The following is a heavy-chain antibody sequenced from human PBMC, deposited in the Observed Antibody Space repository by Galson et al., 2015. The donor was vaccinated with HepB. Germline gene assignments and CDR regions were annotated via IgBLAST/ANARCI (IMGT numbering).Heavy chain of an antibody. J-gene: IGHJ6*02. CDR1: GFTFTTGYW. CDR2: IYPGDSDA. CDR3: ARVMVRGTHCLDV. V-gene: IGHV5-51*01. Sequence: SLRLSCAASGFTFTTGYWIAWVRQMPGKGLEWMGIIYPGDSDAKYSPSFQGHVTFSADKSTTTAYLQWSSLTVADSAIYYCARVMVRGTHCLDVWGQGTTVTVSS. D-gene: IGHD3-10*01.